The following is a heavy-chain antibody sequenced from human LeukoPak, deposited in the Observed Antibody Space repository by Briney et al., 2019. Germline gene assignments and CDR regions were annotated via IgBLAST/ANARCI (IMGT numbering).Heavy chain of an antibody. CDR2: INPNNGDT. CDR1: GYTFTAYY. Sequence: ASVKVSCKASGYTFTAYYIHWVRQAPGQGLEWMGWINPNNGDTNYVQKFQGRITMTRDTSISTAYMELSRLRSDDAAVYYCARNFYFDSSGYYHYWGQGTLVTVSS. J-gene: IGHJ4*02. CDR3: ARNFYFDSSGYYHY. V-gene: IGHV1-2*02. D-gene: IGHD3-22*01.